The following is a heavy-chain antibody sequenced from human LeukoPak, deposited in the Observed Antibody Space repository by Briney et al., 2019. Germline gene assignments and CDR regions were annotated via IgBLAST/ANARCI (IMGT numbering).Heavy chain of an antibody. Sequence: SETLSLTCTVSGGSISSSSYYWGWIRQPPGKGLEWIGSIYYSGSTYYNPSLKSRVTISVDTSKNHFSLKLRSVTAADTAVYYCARSYGSGSYSWFDPWGQGTLVTVSS. V-gene: IGHV4-39*07. CDR1: GGSISSSSYY. D-gene: IGHD3-10*01. J-gene: IGHJ5*02. CDR2: IYYSGST. CDR3: ARSYGSGSYSWFDP.